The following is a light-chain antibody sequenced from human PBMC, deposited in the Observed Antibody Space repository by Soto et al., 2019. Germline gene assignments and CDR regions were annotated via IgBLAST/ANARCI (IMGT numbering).Light chain of an antibody. V-gene: IGLV1-40*01. CDR2: GNS. CDR3: QSYDSSLIYV. Sequence: QSVLTQPPSVSGAPGQRVTISCTGSSSNIGAGYDVHWYQQLPGTDPKLLIYGNSNRPSGVPDRFSGSKSGTSASLAITGLQAEDEADYYCQSYDSSLIYVFCTGTKVTVL. CDR1: SSNIGAGYD. J-gene: IGLJ1*01.